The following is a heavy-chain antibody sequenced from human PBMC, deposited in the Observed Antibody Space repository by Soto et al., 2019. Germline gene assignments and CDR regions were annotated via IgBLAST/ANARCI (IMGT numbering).Heavy chain of an antibody. CDR1: GGTFSTFG. D-gene: IGHD3-16*01. J-gene: IGHJ4*02. CDR2: ITPFFGTA. V-gene: IGHV1-69*13. Sequence: SVKVSCKASGGTFSTFGISWVRQAPGQGLEWMGGITPFFGTAKYSQKFEDRISITADESTNTVYMDLRSLTSEDTAIYYCARSAPMDAGDKYYYDFWGQGALVTVSS. CDR3: ARSAPMDAGDKYYYDF.